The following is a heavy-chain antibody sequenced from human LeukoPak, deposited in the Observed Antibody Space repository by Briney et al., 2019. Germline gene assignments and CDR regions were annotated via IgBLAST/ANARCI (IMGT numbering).Heavy chain of an antibody. CDR1: CGFISSSSYY. CDR2: IYYSGST. Sequence: KPSETLSLTCTVSCGFISSSSYYWGWIRQPPGKGLEWIGSIYYSGSTYYNPSLKSRVTISVGTSKNQSSLKLSSVTSVDTTVYYCARLVVVPTRVRDVWGQETTVTVSS. V-gene: IGHV4-39*01. CDR3: ARLVVVPTRVRDV. J-gene: IGHJ6*02. D-gene: IGHD2-2*01.